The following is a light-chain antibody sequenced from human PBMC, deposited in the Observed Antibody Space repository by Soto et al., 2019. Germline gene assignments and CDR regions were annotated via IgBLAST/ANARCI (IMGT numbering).Light chain of an antibody. Sequence: SSELTQPPSVSVAPGQTARVTCGGSNIGGKSVHWYQQRPCQAPVLVVYDDSDRPSGIPERFSGSNSGNTATLTISRVEAGDEAAYYCQVWDTGSDHAVFGTGTKLTVL. CDR3: QVWDTGSDHAV. V-gene: IGLV3-21*02. CDR1: NIGGKS. CDR2: DDS. J-gene: IGLJ1*01.